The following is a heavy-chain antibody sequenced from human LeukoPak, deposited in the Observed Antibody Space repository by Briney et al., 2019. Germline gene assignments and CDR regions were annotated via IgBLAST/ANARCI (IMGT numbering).Heavy chain of an antibody. J-gene: IGHJ3*02. V-gene: IGHV3-15*01. Sequence: GRCLRPSCAASGFICSKAWMGWVRQAPGKGLEWVGRIKSKTDGGTTDYAAPVKGRFTISRDDSKNTLYLQMNSLKTEDTAVYYCTATRRGSAAFDIWGQGTRVTVSS. CDR3: TATRRGSAAFDI. D-gene: IGHD2-2*01. CDR1: GFICSKAW. CDR2: IKSKTDGGTT.